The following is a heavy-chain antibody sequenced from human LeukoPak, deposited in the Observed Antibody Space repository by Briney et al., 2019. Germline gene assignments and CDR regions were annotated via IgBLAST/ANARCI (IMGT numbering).Heavy chain of an antibody. CDR1: GFTFSDYY. Sequence: GGSLRLSCAASGFTFSDYYMSWIRQAPGKGLEWVSCISSGSSYTSYADSVKGRFTISRDSAKNSLYVQMNSLRAEDTAVYYCASRIPYDSSSYWGQGTLVTVSS. V-gene: IGHV3-11*06. J-gene: IGHJ4*02. D-gene: IGHD3-22*01. CDR3: ASRIPYDSSSY. CDR2: ISSGSSYT.